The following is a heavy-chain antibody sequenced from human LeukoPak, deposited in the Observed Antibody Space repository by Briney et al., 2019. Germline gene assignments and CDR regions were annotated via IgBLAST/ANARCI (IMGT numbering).Heavy chain of an antibody. Sequence: PSETLSLTCTVSGGSISSSSYYWGWIRQPPGKGLEWIGSNYYSGSTYYNPSLKSRVTISVDTSKNQFSLKLSSVTAADTAVYYCARHGEADYGMDVWGQGTTVTVSS. V-gene: IGHV4-39*07. CDR3: ARHGEADYGMDV. D-gene: IGHD3-10*01. J-gene: IGHJ6*02. CDR2: NYYSGST. CDR1: GGSISSSSYY.